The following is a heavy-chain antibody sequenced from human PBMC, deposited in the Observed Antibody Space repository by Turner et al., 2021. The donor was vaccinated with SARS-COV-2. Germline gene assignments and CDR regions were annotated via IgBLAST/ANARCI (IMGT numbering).Heavy chain of an antibody. CDR3: ARGSGYGAAFDY. CDR1: GFTFSSYA. V-gene: IGHV3-30-3*01. CDR2: ISYDGSNK. J-gene: IGHJ4*02. D-gene: IGHD5-12*01. Sequence: QVQLVETGGGVVQPGRSPRLSCAASGFTFSSYAMHWVRQAPGKGLEWVAVISYDGSNKFYADSVKGRFTISRDNSKNTLYLQMNSLRAEDTAVYYCARGSGYGAAFDYWGQGTLVTVSS.